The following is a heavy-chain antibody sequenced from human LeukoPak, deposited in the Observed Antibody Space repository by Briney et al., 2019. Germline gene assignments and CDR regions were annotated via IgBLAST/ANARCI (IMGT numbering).Heavy chain of an antibody. J-gene: IGHJ4*02. V-gene: IGHV4-59*01. D-gene: IGHD3-22*01. CDR2: IYYSGST. CDR1: GGSISSYY. Sequence: SETLSLTCTVSGGSISSYYWSWIRQPPGKGLEWIGYIYYSGSTNYNPSLKSRVTTSVDTSKNQFSLKLSSVTAADTAVYYCARLTPGDYYDSSGPLVDYWGQGTLVTVSS. CDR3: ARLTPGDYYDSSGPLVDY.